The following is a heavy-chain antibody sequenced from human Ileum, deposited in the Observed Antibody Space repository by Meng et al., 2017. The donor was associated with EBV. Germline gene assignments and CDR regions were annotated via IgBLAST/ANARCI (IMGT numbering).Heavy chain of an antibody. J-gene: IGHJ4*02. D-gene: IGHD6-19*01. Sequence: VQLQDSGPGLVKLSGTLSLTCAVSGGSISSSNWWSWVRQPPGKGLEWIGEIYHSGSTNYNPSLKSRVTMSVDKSKNQFSLNLSSVTAADTAVYYCARVGQWLPIDYWGQGTLVTVSS. V-gene: IGHV4-4*02. CDR2: IYHSGST. CDR3: ARVGQWLPIDY. CDR1: GGSISSSNW.